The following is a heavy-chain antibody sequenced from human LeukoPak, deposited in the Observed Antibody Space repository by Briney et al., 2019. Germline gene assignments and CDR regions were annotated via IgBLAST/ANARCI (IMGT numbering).Heavy chain of an antibody. CDR3: AREDSADAFDI. Sequence: PSETLSLTWTLSGGSISSYYWSWIRQPPGKGLEWMGYIYYSGSTNYNPSLKSRVTISVDTSKNQFSLKLSSVTAADTAVYYCAREDSADAFDIWGQGTMVTVSS. V-gene: IGHV4-59*01. CDR1: GGSISSYY. J-gene: IGHJ3*02. CDR2: IYYSGST.